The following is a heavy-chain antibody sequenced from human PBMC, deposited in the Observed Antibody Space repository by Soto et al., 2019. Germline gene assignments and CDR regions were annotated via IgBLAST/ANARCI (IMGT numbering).Heavy chain of an antibody. J-gene: IGHJ5*02. Sequence: SETLSLTCAVYGGSFSGYYWSWIRQPPGKGLEWIGEINHSGSTNYNPSLKSRVTISVDTSKNQFSLKLSSVTAADTAVYYCARGKWFDPWGQGTLVTVSS. CDR1: GGSFSGYY. V-gene: IGHV4-34*01. CDR2: INHSGST. CDR3: ARGKWFDP.